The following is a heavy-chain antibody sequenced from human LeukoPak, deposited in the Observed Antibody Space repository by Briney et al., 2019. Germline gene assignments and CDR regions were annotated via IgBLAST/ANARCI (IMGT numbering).Heavy chain of an antibody. CDR3: AKGFYADSSGWDDAFDF. CDR2: ISDTGGTS. V-gene: IGHV3-23*01. CDR1: GFSFSTYA. D-gene: IGHD3-22*01. J-gene: IGHJ3*01. Sequence: GGSLRLSCAASGFSFSTYAMFWVRQAPGKGLEWVSGISDTGGTSFYADSVKGRFTFSRDNSKNTLSLQMNSLRVDDTGIYYCAKGFYADSSGWDDAFDFWGQGTMVTVSS.